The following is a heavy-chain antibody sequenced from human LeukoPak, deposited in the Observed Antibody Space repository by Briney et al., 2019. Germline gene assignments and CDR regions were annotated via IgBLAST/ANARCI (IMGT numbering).Heavy chain of an antibody. J-gene: IGHJ4*02. CDR3: ARDGQYTSSWYDFDF. CDR2: INQDGSKK. Sequence: GGSLRLSCEASGFTFRNYWMNWVRQAPGKGLEWVANINQDGSKKHFVGSVEGRFTISRDNAKDSLYLQMNSLRAEDTAVYYCARDGQYTSSWYDFDFWGQGTLVTVSS. V-gene: IGHV3-7*04. CDR1: GFTFRNYW. D-gene: IGHD6-13*01.